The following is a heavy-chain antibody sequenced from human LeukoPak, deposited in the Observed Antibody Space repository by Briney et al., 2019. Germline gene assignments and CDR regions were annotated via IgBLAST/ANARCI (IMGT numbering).Heavy chain of an antibody. J-gene: IGHJ3*02. CDR1: GGSIRSSH. Sequence: SETLSLTCTVSGGSIRSSHWSWIRQPPGKGLEFIGYIYYSGTSNYNPSLKSRVTISVDTSKNQYSLKLTSVTAADTAVYYCARSGVFTGYDAFDIWGQGTRVTVSS. CDR2: IYYSGTS. D-gene: IGHD6-13*01. CDR3: ARSGVFTGYDAFDI. V-gene: IGHV4-59*08.